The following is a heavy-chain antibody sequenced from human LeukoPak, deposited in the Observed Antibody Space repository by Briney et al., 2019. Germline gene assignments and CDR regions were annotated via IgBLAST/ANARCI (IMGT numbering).Heavy chain of an antibody. CDR3: ARERVWRYCGGDSCGWFDP. V-gene: IGHV4-61*02. D-gene: IGHD2-21*02. Sequence: PSETLSLTRTVSGGSISSGSYYWSWIRQPAGKGLEWIGRIYTSGSTNYNPSLKSRVTISVDTSKNQFSLKLSSVTAADTAVYYCARERVWRYCGGDSCGWFDPWGQGTLVTVSS. CDR2: IYTSGST. J-gene: IGHJ5*02. CDR1: GGSISSGSYY.